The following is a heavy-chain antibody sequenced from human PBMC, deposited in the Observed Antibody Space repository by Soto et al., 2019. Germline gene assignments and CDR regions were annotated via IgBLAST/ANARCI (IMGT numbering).Heavy chain of an antibody. Sequence: EVHLLESGGGLVQPGGSLRLSCAASRFTFNSYDMSWVRQAPGKGLEWVSVISASGDSTFYVDSVKGRFTISRDNSKITLYLQKSSLRVEDTAVYYFAKEYTHHVVYCFNGACYNDYWGQGTLVTVSS. J-gene: IGHJ4*02. CDR3: AKEYTHHVVYCFNGACYNDY. CDR1: RFTFNSYD. V-gene: IGHV3-23*01. D-gene: IGHD2-8*01. CDR2: ISASGDST.